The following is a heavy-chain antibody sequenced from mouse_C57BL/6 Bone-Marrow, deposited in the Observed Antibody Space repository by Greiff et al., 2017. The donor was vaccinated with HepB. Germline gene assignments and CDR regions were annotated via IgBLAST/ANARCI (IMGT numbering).Heavy chain of an antibody. Sequence: EVKLVESGPGMVKPSQSLSLTCTVTGYSITSGYDWHWIRHFPGNKLEWMGYISYSGSTNYNPSLKSRISITHDTSKNHFFLKLNSVTTEDTATYYCARDGYDGYYFDYWGQGTTLTVSS. CDR3: ARDGYDGYYFDY. D-gene: IGHD2-2*01. J-gene: IGHJ2*01. CDR2: ISYSGST. CDR1: GYSITSGYD. V-gene: IGHV3-1*01.